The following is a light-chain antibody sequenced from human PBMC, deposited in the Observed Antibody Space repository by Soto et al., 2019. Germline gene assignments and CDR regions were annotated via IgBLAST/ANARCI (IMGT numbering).Light chain of an antibody. CDR3: QQYDNLPT. Sequence: DIQMTQSPSSLSASVGDRVTITCQASQDISNYLNWYQQKPGKAPKLLIYDASNLETRVPSRFSGSGSGTDFTLTISSLQPEDIATYYCQQYDNLPTFGQGTKVEIK. V-gene: IGKV1-33*01. CDR2: DAS. CDR1: QDISNY. J-gene: IGKJ1*01.